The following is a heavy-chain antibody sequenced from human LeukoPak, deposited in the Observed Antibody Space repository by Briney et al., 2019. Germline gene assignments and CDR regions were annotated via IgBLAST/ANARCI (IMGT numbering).Heavy chain of an antibody. CDR1: GYTFTGYY. V-gene: IGHV1-2*02. D-gene: IGHD4-17*01. Sequence: GASVKVSCKASGYTFTGYYMHWVRQAPGQGLEWMGWINPNSGASNYAQKFQGRVTMTRDTSISTAYMELSSLRSDDTAVYYCAREAFTTVTTATDALDFWGQGTMVTVSS. CDR3: AREAFTTVTTATDALDF. J-gene: IGHJ3*01. CDR2: INPNSGAS.